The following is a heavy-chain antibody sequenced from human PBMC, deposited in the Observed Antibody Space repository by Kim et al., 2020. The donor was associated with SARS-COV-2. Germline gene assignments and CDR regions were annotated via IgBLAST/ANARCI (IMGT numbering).Heavy chain of an antibody. CDR3: LAIALTRE. V-gene: IGHV3-73*01. D-gene: IGHD1-26*01. CDR1: GFIFSGST. Sequence: GGSLRLSCAASGFIFSGSTMHWVRQASGKGLEWVCRITNKANNVATLYDAAGKGRFTISRGDSKKTAYMQMNSLKNEDTAVYYCLAIALTREWGQGTLVTVSS. J-gene: IGHJ4*02. CDR2: ITNKANNVAT.